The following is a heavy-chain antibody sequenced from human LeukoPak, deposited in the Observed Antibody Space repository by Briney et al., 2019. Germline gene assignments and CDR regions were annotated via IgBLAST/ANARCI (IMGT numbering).Heavy chain of an antibody. V-gene: IGHV4-61*01. CDR1: GGSFTSGRYY. D-gene: IGHD2-15*01. CDR2: ISYRGST. J-gene: IGHJ4*02. CDR3: ARVNVYCSGGTCYLIGFDY. Sequence: SETLSLTCSVSGGSFTSGRYYWSWIRQPPGKELEWIGYISYRGSTNYHPSLKSRVTISVDTSQHQFSLKLSSVTAADTAVYYCARVNVYCSGGTCYLIGFDYWGQGTLVTVSS.